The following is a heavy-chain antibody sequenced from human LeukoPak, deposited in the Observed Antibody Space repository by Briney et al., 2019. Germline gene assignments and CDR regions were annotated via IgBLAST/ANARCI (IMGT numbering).Heavy chain of an antibody. J-gene: IGHJ3*02. CDR3: ARDYGDYVGAFDI. CDR1: GVSISSYY. D-gene: IGHD4-17*01. Sequence: SETLSLTCTVSGVSISSYYWNWIRQPPGKGLEWIGLVYYSGSTNYSPSLKSRVTLSVDTSKNQFSLKVSSVTAADTAVYYCARDYGDYVGAFDIWGQGTMVTVSS. CDR2: VYYSGST. V-gene: IGHV4-59*01.